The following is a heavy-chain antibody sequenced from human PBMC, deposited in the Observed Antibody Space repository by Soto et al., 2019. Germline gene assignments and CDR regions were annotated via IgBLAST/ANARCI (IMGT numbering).Heavy chain of an antibody. CDR1: GFTFSSYW. D-gene: IGHD2-15*01. CDR2: INSDGSST. J-gene: IGHJ3*02. CDR3: ARGDPGGAFDI. Sequence: EVQLVESGGGLVQPGGSLRLSCAASGFTFSSYWMHWVGQAPGKGLVWVSRINSDGSSTKYADSVKGRFTISRDNAKNTLNRQTNSLRAEDTAVYYCARGDPGGAFDIWGQGTTVTVSS. V-gene: IGHV3-74*03.